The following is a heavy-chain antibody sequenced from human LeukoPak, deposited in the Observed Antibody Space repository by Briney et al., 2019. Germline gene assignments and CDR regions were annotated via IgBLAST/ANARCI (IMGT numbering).Heavy chain of an antibody. V-gene: IGHV1-2*02. CDR2: INPNSGAT. D-gene: IGHD6-6*01. CDR1: GFTFTDYY. CDR3: AREPLSEYSPSAGADF. Sequence: ASVKVSCKASGFTFTDYYIHWVRQAPGQGLEWLGWINPNSGATNSAQGFQGGVTVTTDTSASTAYMELSGLRSDDTALYYCAREPLSEYSPSAGADFWGQGTLVTVSS. J-gene: IGHJ4*02.